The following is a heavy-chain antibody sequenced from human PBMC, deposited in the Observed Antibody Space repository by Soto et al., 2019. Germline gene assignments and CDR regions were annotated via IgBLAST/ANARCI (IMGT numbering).Heavy chain of an antibody. CDR2: IKQDGSEK. CDR1: GFTFSSYW. CDR3: ARSTFLGYSSSWTRDDYFDY. J-gene: IGHJ4*02. Sequence: GGSLRLSCAASGFTFSSYWMSWVRQAPGKGLEWVANIKQDGSEKYYVDSVKGRFTISRDNAKNSLYLQMNSLRAEDTAVYYCARSTFLGYSSSWTRDDYFDYWGQGTLVTVSS. D-gene: IGHD6-13*01. V-gene: IGHV3-7*05.